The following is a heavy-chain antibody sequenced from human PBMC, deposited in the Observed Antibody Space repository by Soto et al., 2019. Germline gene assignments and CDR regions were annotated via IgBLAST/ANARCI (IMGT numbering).Heavy chain of an antibody. CDR3: ARSPLPYYDSSGSIDY. CDR1: GGSISSYY. V-gene: IGHV4-59*01. Sequence: PSETLSLTCTVSGGSISSYYWSWIRQPPGKGLEWIGYIYYSGSTNYNPSLKSRVTISVDTSKNQFSLKLSSVTAADTAVYYCARSPLPYYDSSGSIDYWGQGTLVTVSS. D-gene: IGHD3-22*01. CDR2: IYYSGST. J-gene: IGHJ4*02.